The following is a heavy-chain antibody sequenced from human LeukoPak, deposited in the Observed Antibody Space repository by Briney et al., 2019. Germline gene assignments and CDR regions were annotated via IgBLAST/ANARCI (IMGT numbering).Heavy chain of an antibody. CDR1: GFSFSKYG. CDR2: IWYDGSNK. V-gene: IGHV3-33*01. D-gene: IGHD4-23*01. Sequence: PGRSLRLSCAASGFSFSKYGMHWVRQAPGKGLEWVAVIWYDGSNKCYADSVKGRVTISRDNSKNTLYLQMNSLRAEDTAVYYCARNSVGVDGMDVWGQGTTVTVSS. J-gene: IGHJ6*02. CDR3: ARNSVGVDGMDV.